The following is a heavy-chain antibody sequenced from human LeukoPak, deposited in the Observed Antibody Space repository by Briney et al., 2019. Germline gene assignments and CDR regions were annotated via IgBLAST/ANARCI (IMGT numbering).Heavy chain of an antibody. V-gene: IGHV4-39*07. CDR2: IYHSGST. Sequence: SETLSLTCSVSGDSMTSTSHFWDWVRQPPGKGLEWIGYIYHSGSTYYNPSLKSRVTISVDTSKNQFSLKLSSVTAADTAVYYCARGLRRARAYYYYMDVWGKGTTVTVSS. CDR3: ARGLRRARAYYYYMDV. D-gene: IGHD6-6*01. CDR1: GDSMTSTSHF. J-gene: IGHJ6*03.